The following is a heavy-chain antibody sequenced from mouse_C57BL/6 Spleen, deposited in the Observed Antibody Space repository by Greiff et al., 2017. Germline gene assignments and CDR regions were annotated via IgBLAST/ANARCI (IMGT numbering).Heavy chain of an antibody. V-gene: IGHV5-15*01. CDR2: ISNLAYSI. J-gene: IGHJ4*01. Sequence: EVQLVESGGGLVQPGGSLKLSCAASGFTFSDYGMAWVRQAPRKGPEWVAFISNLAYSIYYADTVTGRFTISRENAKNTLYLEMSSRRSEDTAMYYCARHGIYYGYDVEGYYAMDYWGQGTSVTVSS. D-gene: IGHD2-2*01. CDR1: GFTFSDYG. CDR3: ARHGIYYGYDVEGYYAMDY.